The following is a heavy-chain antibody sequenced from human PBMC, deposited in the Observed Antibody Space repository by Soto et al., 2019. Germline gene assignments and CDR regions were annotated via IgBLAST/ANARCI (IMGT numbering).Heavy chain of an antibody. V-gene: IGHV1-18*01. CDR1: GYTFTSYG. CDR3: ASARRELPQVGYFDY. D-gene: IGHD1-26*01. J-gene: IGHJ4*02. CDR2: ISAYNGNT. Sequence: QVQLVQSGAEVKKPGASVKVSCKASGYTFTSYGISWVRQAPGQGLEWMGWISAYNGNTNYAQKLQGRVTMTTDTSTSTAYMELRSLRSDDTAVYYCASARRELPQVGYFDYWGQGTLVTVSS.